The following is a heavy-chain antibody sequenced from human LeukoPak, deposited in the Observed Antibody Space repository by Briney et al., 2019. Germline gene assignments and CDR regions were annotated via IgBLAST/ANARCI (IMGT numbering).Heavy chain of an antibody. D-gene: IGHD3-22*01. CDR1: GFPFSTYS. Sequence: GGSLRLSCAASGFPFSTYSMNWVRQAPGKGLEWVSYISSSSTIYYADSVKGRFTISRDNAKNSLYLQMNSLRAEDTAVYYCARGSTYYDSSGQVPFDYWGQGTLVTVSS. CDR2: ISSSSTI. CDR3: ARGSTYYDSSGQVPFDY. V-gene: IGHV3-48*01. J-gene: IGHJ4*02.